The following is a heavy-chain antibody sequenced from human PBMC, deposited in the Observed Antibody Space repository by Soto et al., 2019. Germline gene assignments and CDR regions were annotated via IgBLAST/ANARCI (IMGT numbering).Heavy chain of an antibody. D-gene: IGHD3-9*01. CDR2: ITGGGSST. J-gene: IGHJ5*02. V-gene: IGHV3-30*18. CDR3: AKSLDIRSQKWLDP. Sequence: GGSLRLSCAASGFTFSSYGMHWVRQAPGKGLEWVAVITGGGSSTYYADSVKGRFTISRDNSKNTLYLDMDSLRAEDTAVYYCAKSLDIRSQKWLDPWGQGTLVTLSS. CDR1: GFTFSSYG.